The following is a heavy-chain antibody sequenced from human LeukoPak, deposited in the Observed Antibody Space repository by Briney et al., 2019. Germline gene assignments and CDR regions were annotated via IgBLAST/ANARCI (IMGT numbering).Heavy chain of an antibody. J-gene: IGHJ4*02. D-gene: IGHD3-16*02. Sequence: SETLSLTCTVSGVSLRSSSFYWGWIRQPPGKGPEWIGTIYFDGNTFYNPSLKSRLTISVDMSKSQISLKLSSVTASDTAMYYCAAENGNFFIGYHYFERWGRGTLVSVSS. V-gene: IGHV4-39*07. CDR2: IYFDGNT. CDR1: GVSLRSSSFY. CDR3: AAENGNFFIGYHYFER.